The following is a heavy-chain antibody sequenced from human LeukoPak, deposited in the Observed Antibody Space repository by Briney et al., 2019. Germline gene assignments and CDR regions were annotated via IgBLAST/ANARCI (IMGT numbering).Heavy chain of an antibody. D-gene: IGHD2-2*01. J-gene: IGHJ4*02. CDR2: ISGSDGST. CDR3: AKSPEGVRNY. CDR1: GFTFSSYV. V-gene: IGHV3-23*01. Sequence: GGSLRLSCVASGFTFSSYVMSWVRQAPGKGLEWVSAISGSDGSTYYADSVKGRFTISRDNSKNTLYMQMNSLRAEDTAVYYCAKSPEGVRNYWGQGTLVTVSS.